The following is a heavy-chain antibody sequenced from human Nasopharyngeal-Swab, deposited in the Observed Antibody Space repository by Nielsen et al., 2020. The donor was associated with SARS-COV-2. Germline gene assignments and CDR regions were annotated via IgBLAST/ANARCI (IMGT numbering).Heavy chain of an antibody. CDR3: ATPGSSGWYGGAYFDY. D-gene: IGHD6-19*01. V-gene: IGHV3-23*01. CDR1: GFTFSSYA. CDR2: ISGSGGST. Sequence: GESLNISCAASGFTFSSYAMSWVRQAPGTGLEWVSAISGSGGSTYYADSVKGRFTISRDNSKNTLYLQMNSLRAEDTAVYYCATPGSSGWYGGAYFDYWGQGTLVTVSS. J-gene: IGHJ4*02.